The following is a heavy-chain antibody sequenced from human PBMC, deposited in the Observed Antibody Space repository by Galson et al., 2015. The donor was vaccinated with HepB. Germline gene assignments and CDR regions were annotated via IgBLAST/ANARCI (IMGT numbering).Heavy chain of an antibody. CDR2: ITHKAHHYAT. J-gene: IGHJ4*02. Sequence: SLRLSCAASGFTFTDPYMDWVRQAPGKGLEWVGRITHKAHHYATVYAASVKGRFTISRDDSMNSLYLQMNSLKTEDTAVYYCARDWNGSPDYWGQGTLVTVSS. V-gene: IGHV3-72*01. CDR1: GFTFTDPY. D-gene: IGHD1-26*01. CDR3: ARDWNGSPDY.